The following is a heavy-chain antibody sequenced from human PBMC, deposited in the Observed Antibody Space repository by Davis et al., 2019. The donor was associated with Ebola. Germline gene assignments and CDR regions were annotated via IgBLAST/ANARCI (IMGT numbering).Heavy chain of an antibody. CDR1: GGSISSSNW. D-gene: IGHD2-15*01. V-gene: IGHV4-39*01. CDR2: IYYSGST. J-gene: IGHJ4*02. Sequence: SETLSLTCAVSGGSISSSNWWSWVRQPPGKGLEWIGSIYYSGSTYYNPSLKSRVTISVDTSKNQFSLKLSSVTAADTAVYYCARRRAATYYFDYWGQGTLVTVSS. CDR3: ARRRAATYYFDY.